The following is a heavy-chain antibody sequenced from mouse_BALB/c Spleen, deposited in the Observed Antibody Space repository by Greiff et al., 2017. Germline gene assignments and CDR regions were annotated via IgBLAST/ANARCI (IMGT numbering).Heavy chain of an antibody. V-gene: IGHV10-3*03. D-gene: IGHD2-1*01. J-gene: IGHJ4*01. CDR1: GFTFNTYA. Sequence: EVQRVESGGGLVQPKGSLKLSCAASGFTFNTYAMHWVCQAPGKGLEWVARIRSKSNNYATYYADSVKDRFTISRDDSQSMLYLQMNNLKTEDTAMYYCVRGSYGNYAMDYWGQGTSVTVSS. CDR3: VRGSYGNYAMDY. CDR2: IRSKSNNYAT.